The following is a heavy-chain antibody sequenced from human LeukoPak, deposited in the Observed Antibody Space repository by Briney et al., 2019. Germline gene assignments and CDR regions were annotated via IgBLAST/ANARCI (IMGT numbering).Heavy chain of an antibody. J-gene: IGHJ4*02. D-gene: IGHD5-18*01. CDR2: TYHSGST. CDR1: GGSISSGGYS. CDR3: AVSLGYSYGYDY. V-gene: IGHV4-30-2*01. Sequence: RASQTLSLTCAVSGGSISSGGYSWSWIRQPPGKGLEWIGYTYHSGSTYYNPSLKSRVTISVDRSKNQFSLKLSSVTAADTAVYYCAVSLGYSYGYDYWGQGTLVTVSS.